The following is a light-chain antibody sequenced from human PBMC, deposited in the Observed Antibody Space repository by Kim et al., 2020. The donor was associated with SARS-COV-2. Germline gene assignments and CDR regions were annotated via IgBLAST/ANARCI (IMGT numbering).Light chain of an antibody. Sequence: QSVTISCTGTSSDVGGYYYVSWYQQHPGKAPKLMIYDVSKRPSGVPDRFSGSKSGNTASLTVSGLQAEDEADYYCSSYAGSNNYVIFGGGTQLTVL. CDR3: SSYAGSNNYVI. J-gene: IGLJ2*01. V-gene: IGLV2-8*01. CDR2: DVS. CDR1: SSDVGGYYY.